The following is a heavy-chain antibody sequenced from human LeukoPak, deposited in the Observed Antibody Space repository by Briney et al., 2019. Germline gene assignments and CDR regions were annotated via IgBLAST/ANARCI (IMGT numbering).Heavy chain of an antibody. D-gene: IGHD3-22*01. V-gene: IGHV3-48*03. CDR2: ISSSGTTI. CDR3: ARDFDSYGYYGEDFDY. J-gene: IGHJ4*02. Sequence: GGSLRLSCAASGFTFSSYEMNWVRQAPGKGLEWVSYISSSGTTIYYADSVKGRFTISRDNAKNSLYLQMNSLRVEDTAVYYCARDFDSYGYYGEDFDYWGQGTLVTVSS. CDR1: GFTFSSYE.